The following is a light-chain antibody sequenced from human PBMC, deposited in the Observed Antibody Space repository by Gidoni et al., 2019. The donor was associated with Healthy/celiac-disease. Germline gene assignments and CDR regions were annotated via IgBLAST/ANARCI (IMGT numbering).Light chain of an antibody. CDR3: QQYNSYPYT. J-gene: IGKJ2*01. Sequence: DMQMTQSPSTLSASVGDRVTITCRASQSISSWLAWYQQIPGKAPKLLIYDASSLESGVPSRFSGSGSGTEFTLTISSLQPDDFATYYCQQYNSYPYTFGQGTKLEIK. V-gene: IGKV1-5*01. CDR2: DAS. CDR1: QSISSW.